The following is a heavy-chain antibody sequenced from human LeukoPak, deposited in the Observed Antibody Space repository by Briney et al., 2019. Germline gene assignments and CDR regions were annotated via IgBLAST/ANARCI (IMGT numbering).Heavy chain of an antibody. CDR2: INPNSGGT. CDR1: GYTFTGYY. V-gene: IGHV1-2*02. CDR3: ARGYCSGGSCYYYFDY. D-gene: IGHD2-15*01. J-gene: IGHJ4*02. Sequence: ASVKVSCKASGYTFTGYYMHWVRQAPGQGLEGMGWINPNSGGTNYAQKFQGRVTMTRDTSISTAYMELSRLRSDDTAVCYCARGYCSGGSCYYYFDYWGQGTLVTVSS.